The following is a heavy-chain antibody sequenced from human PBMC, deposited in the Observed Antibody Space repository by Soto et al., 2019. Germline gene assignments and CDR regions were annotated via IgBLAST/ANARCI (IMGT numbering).Heavy chain of an antibody. Sequence: GASVKVSCKASGYTFTSYGISWVRQAPGQGLEWMGWISAYNGNTNYAQKLQGRVTMTTDTSTSTAYMELRSLRSDDTAVYYCARVYSGDWYHAFDIWGQGTMDTVSS. V-gene: IGHV1-18*01. CDR1: GYTFTSYG. D-gene: IGHD6-19*01. CDR2: ISAYNGNT. CDR3: ARVYSGDWYHAFDI. J-gene: IGHJ3*02.